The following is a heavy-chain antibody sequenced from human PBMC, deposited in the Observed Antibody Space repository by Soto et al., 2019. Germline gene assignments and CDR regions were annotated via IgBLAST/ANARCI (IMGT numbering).Heavy chain of an antibody. Sequence: GGSLRLSCAASGFTFSSYAMSWVRQAPGKGLEWVSAITCSGGNKYYADSVKGRFTISRDNSKNTLYLQMNSLRAEDTAVYYCARSRSGSPFDAFDIRGQGTMVTVSS. V-gene: IGHV3-23*01. CDR1: GFTFSSYA. J-gene: IGHJ3*02. D-gene: IGHD1-26*01. CDR3: ARSRSGSPFDAFDI. CDR2: ITCSGGNK.